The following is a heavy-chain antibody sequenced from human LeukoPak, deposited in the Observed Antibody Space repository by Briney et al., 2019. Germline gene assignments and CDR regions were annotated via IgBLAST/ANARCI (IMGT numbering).Heavy chain of an antibody. J-gene: IGHJ4*02. D-gene: IGHD6-19*01. Sequence: PSETLSLTCTVSAGSISHYYWSFLRQPAGKGLEWVGRINPSGSTNYNPSPKSRVTISIDKSMTQFSLRLSSVTAADTAVYFCARETYSRGHDYWGQGTLVTVSS. CDR3: ARETYSRGHDY. CDR2: INPSGST. V-gene: IGHV4-4*07. CDR1: AGSISHYY.